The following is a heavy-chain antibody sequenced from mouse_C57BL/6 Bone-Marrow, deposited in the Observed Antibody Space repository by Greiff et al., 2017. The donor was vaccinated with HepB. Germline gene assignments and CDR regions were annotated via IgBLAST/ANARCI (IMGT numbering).Heavy chain of an antibody. CDR3: AKRQLRLRGFDY. CDR2: IYPGDGDT. V-gene: IGHV1-82*01. Sequence: QVQLKQSGPELVKPGASVKISCKASGYAFSSSWMNWVKQRPGKGLEWIGRIYPGDGDTNYNGKFKGKATLTADKSSSTAYMQLSSLTSEDSAVYFCAKRQLRLRGFDYWGQGTTLTVSS. J-gene: IGHJ2*01. CDR1: GYAFSSSW. D-gene: IGHD3-2*02.